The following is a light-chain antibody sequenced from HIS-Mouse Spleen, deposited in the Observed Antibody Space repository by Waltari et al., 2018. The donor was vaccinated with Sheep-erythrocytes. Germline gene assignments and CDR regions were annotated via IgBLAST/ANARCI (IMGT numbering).Light chain of an antibody. J-gene: IGKJ4*01. V-gene: IGKV1-39*01. CDR3: QQSYSTPPS. Sequence: DIQMTQSPSSLSASVGDRFTITCRASQSIRSYLNWYQQKPGKAPKLLIYAASSLQSGVPSRFSGSGSGTDFTLTISSLQPEDFATYYCQQSYSTPPSFGGGTKVEIK. CDR2: AAS. CDR1: QSIRSY.